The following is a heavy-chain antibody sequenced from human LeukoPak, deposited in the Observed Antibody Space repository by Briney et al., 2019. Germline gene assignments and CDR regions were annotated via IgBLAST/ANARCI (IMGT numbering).Heavy chain of an antibody. CDR1: GGSISSYY. Sequence: SETLSLTCTVSGGSISSYYWSWIRQPPGKGLEWIGYIYYSGSTNYNPSLKSRVTISVDTSKNLFSLKLSSVTAADTAVYYCARSLLWFGESYDYWGQGTLVTVSS. D-gene: IGHD3-10*01. CDR2: IYYSGST. V-gene: IGHV4-59*01. J-gene: IGHJ4*02. CDR3: ARSLLWFGESYDY.